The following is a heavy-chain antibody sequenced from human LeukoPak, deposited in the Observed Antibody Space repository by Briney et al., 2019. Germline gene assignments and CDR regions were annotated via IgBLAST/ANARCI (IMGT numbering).Heavy chain of an antibody. CDR2: ISSSSSYI. CDR3: AREDTVTAKFDY. Sequence: GGSLRFSCAASGFTFSSYSMNWVRQAPGKGLEWVSSISSSSSYIYYADSVKGRFTISRDNAKNSLYLQMNSLRAEDTAVYYCAREDTVTAKFDYWGQGTLVTVSS. D-gene: IGHD4-17*01. J-gene: IGHJ4*02. V-gene: IGHV3-21*01. CDR1: GFTFSSYS.